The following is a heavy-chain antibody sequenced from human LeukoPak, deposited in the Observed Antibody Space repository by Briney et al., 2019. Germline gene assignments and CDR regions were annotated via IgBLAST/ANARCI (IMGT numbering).Heavy chain of an antibody. CDR2: ISGSGGNT. CDR3: AKGGSRKGGFDY. Sequence: GGSLRLSCTASEFTFSRYAMSWVRQAPGKGLEWVSAISGSGGNTYYADSVKGRFTISRDNSKNTLYLQMNSLRAEDTAVYYCAKGGSRKGGFDYWGQGTLVTVSS. J-gene: IGHJ4*02. CDR1: EFTFSRYA. D-gene: IGHD3-16*01. V-gene: IGHV3-23*01.